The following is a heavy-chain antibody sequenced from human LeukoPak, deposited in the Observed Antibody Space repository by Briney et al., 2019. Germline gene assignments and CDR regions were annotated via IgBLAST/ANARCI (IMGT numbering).Heavy chain of an antibody. V-gene: IGHV1-46*01. J-gene: IGHJ4*02. CDR2: INPSGGST. Sequence: EASVKVSCKASGYTFTSYGISWVRQAPGQGLEWMGIINPSGGSTSYAQKFQGRVTMTRDTSTSTVYMELSSLRSEDTAVYYCARGHSGWYDTGPFDYWGQGTLVTVSS. CDR1: GYTFTSYG. D-gene: IGHD6-19*01. CDR3: ARGHSGWYDTGPFDY.